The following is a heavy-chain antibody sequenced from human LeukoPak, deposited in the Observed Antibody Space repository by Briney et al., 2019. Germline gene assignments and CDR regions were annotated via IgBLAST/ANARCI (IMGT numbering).Heavy chain of an antibody. CDR3: ARDSPYYYDSSGYYPGAFDI. D-gene: IGHD3-22*01. V-gene: IGHV3-53*01. Sequence: GGSLRLSCAASGFTVSSNYMSWVRQAPGKGLEWVSVIYSGGSTYYADSVKGRFTISRDNSKNTLYLQMNSLRAEDTAVYYCARDSPYYYDSSGYYPGAFDIWGQGTMVTVSS. CDR1: GFTVSSNY. CDR2: IYSGGST. J-gene: IGHJ3*02.